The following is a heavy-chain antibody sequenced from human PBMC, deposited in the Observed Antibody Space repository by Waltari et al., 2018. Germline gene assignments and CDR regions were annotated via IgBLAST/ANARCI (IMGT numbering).Heavy chain of an antibody. Sequence: EVRLVGFGGGLVKPGGALGRYGAACGLTCSSNSLYWGRQAPGKGLEWVSSISSSSIYIYYADSVKGRFTISRDNAKNSLYLQMNSLRAEDTAVYYCAREAGYYMDVWGKGTTVTVSS. V-gene: IGHV3-21*01. CDR3: AREAGYYMDV. J-gene: IGHJ6*03. CDR2: ISSSSIYI. CDR1: GLTCSSNS.